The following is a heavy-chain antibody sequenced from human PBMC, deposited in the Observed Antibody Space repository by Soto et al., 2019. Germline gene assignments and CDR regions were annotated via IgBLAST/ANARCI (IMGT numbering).Heavy chain of an antibody. J-gene: IGHJ4*02. CDR2: IITIFGTA. D-gene: IGHD3-22*01. V-gene: IGHV1-69*01. CDR1: GGTFSSYA. CDR3: AREGASGSHIGY. Sequence: QVQLVQSGAEVKKPGSSVKVSCKASGGTFSSYAISWVRQAPGQGLEWMGGIITIFGTANYAQKFQGRVTIPADESTSTAYMEPSSLRSEDTAVYYCAREGASGSHIGYWGQGTLVTVSS.